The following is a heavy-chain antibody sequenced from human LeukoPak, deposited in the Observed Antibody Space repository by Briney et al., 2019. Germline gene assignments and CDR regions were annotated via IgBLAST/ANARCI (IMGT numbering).Heavy chain of an antibody. CDR1: GGTFSSYA. CDR3: ARGHPLGRGGGESPKSNYYYYYMDV. D-gene: IGHD2-21*01. J-gene: IGHJ6*03. Sequence: ASVKVSCKASGGTFSSYAISWVRRAPGQGLEWMGGIIPIFGTANYAQKFQGRVTITADESTSTAYMELSSLRSEDTAVYYCARGHPLGRGGGESPKSNYYYYYMDVWGKGTTVTVSS. V-gene: IGHV1-69*13. CDR2: IIPIFGTA.